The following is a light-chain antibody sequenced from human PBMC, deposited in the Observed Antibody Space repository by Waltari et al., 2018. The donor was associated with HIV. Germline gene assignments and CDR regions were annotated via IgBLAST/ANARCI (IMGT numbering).Light chain of an antibody. V-gene: IGLV3-1*01. J-gene: IGLJ2*01. CDR3: QAFDSSTVV. Sequence: YELPQLPSVSVSPGQTARITRSGDKLGEKYACWLQQGPGQSPVLVIYQDTKLPPGIPERFSGSNSGNTAPLTISGTQAMDEADYYCQAFDSSTVVFVGGTKLTVL. CDR2: QDT. CDR1: KLGEKY.